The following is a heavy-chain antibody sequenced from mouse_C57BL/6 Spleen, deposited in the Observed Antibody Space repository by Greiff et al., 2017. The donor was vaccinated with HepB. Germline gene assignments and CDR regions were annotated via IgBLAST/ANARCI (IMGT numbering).Heavy chain of an antibody. CDR2: IRNKANGYTT. CDR1: GFTFTDYY. CDR3: ARSLGPYYFDY. Sequence: DVKLVESGGGLVQPGGSLSLSCAASGFTFTDYYMSWVRQPPGKALEWLGFIRNKANGYTTEYSASVKGRFTISRDNSQSILYLQMNALRAEDSATYYCARSLGPYYFDYWGQGTTLTVSS. J-gene: IGHJ2*01. D-gene: IGHD4-1*01. V-gene: IGHV7-3*01.